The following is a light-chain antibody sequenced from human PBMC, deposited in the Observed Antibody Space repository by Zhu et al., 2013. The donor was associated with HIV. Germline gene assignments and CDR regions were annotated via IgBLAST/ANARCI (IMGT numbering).Light chain of an antibody. CDR3: LQDHNYPWT. Sequence: AIQMTQSPSSLSASVGDRVTITCRASEHIRLELGWYQQRPGKAPKLLIYAATSLQSGVPSRFSGSGAGTDFTLTIASLQPEDSGTYYCLQDHNYPWTFGQGTKVEI. CDR1: EHIRLE. J-gene: IGKJ1*01. CDR2: AAT. V-gene: IGKV1-6*01.